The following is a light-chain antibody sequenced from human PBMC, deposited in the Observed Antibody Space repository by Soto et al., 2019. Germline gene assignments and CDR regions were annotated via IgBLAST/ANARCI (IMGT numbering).Light chain of an antibody. V-gene: IGKV3-11*01. CDR3: GGGGNWPRT. CDR1: QSVSSY. Sequence: IVLTQSPATLSLSPGERATLSCRASQSVSSYLAWYQQKPGQAPRLLIFDASNRAAGIPARFSGSGSGTDFTLTISSLEPEDFGGCWWGGGGNWPRTFGQGTKVDIK. J-gene: IGKJ1*01. CDR2: DAS.